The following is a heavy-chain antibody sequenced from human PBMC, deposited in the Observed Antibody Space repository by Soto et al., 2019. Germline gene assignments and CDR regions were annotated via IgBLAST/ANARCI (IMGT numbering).Heavy chain of an antibody. J-gene: IGHJ6*02. CDR1: GFTFNSYG. CDR2: IWYDGNTK. Sequence: RLSCTASGFTFNSYGFNWVRQAPGKGLEWVAVIWYDGNTKYYADSVKGRFTISRDNLRSTVYLQMNSLTAEDTAVYYCARPLVAPVAGPYYYGMDVWGQGTRVTVSS. D-gene: IGHD6-19*01. CDR3: ARPLVAPVAGPYYYGMDV. V-gene: IGHV3-33*01.